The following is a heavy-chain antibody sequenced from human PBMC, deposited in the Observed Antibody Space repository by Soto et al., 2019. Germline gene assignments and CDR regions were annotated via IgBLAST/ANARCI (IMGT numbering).Heavy chain of an antibody. CDR2: IWYDGSNK. D-gene: IGHD6-13*01. Sequence: GGSLRLSCAASGFTFSSYGMHWVRQAPGKGLEWVAVIWYDGSNKYYADSVKGRFTISRDNSKNTLYLQMNSLRAEDTAVYYCATPQVPYSSSWNFDYWGQGTLVTVSS. J-gene: IGHJ4*02. CDR3: ATPQVPYSSSWNFDY. CDR1: GFTFSSYG. V-gene: IGHV3-33*01.